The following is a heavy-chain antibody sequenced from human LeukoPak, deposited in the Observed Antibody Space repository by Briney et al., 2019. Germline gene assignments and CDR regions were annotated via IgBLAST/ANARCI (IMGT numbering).Heavy chain of an antibody. Sequence: PSETLSLTCTFSGDSINSGDYYWSWIRQPPGKGLEWIGYIYHTGTPSYNPSLKSRLTMSIDTSKNQFSLRLSSVTAADTAVYYCARDCSRTNCYWAHAFDLWGRGTVVTVSS. CDR1: GDSINSGDYY. D-gene: IGHD2-2*01. V-gene: IGHV4-30-4*01. CDR3: ARDCSRTNCYWAHAFDL. CDR2: IYHTGTP. J-gene: IGHJ3*01.